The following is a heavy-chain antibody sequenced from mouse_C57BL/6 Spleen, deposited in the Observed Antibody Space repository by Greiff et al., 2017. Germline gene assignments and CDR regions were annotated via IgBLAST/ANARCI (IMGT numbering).Heavy chain of an antibody. V-gene: IGHV14-4*01. CDR2: IDPENGDT. CDR3: TTNYYGSSDDY. D-gene: IGHD1-1*01. J-gene: IGHJ2*01. Sequence: EVQLQQSGAELVRPGASVKLSCTASGFNIKDDYMHWVKQRPEQGLEWIGWIDPENGDTEYASKFQGKATITADTSSNTAYLQLSSLTSEDTAVYYCTTNYYGSSDDYWGQGTTLTVSS. CDR1: GFNIKDDY.